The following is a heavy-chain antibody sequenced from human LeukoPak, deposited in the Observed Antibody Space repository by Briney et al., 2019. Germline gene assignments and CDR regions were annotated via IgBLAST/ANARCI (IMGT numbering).Heavy chain of an antibody. J-gene: IGHJ4*02. Sequence: GGSLRLSCAASGFTFSSYAMNWVRQAPGKGLEWVAAISGGGGTTYYADSVQGRFTISRDNSKNTLFLQMNRLRAEDTDVYYCAKDREGLSSGYDLEYFDYWGQGTLVTVSS. V-gene: IGHV3-23*01. CDR1: GFTFSSYA. D-gene: IGHD5-12*01. CDR2: ISGGGGTT. CDR3: AKDREGLSSGYDLEYFDY.